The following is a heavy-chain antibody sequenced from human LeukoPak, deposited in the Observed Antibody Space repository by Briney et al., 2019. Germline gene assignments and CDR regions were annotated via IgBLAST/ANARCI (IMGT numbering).Heavy chain of an antibody. CDR2: INHRGGT. D-gene: IGHD2-2*01. V-gene: IGHV4-34*01. CDR3: ATGGREVPEWFDP. CDR1: GGSFSDYY. Sequence: QVQLQQWGAGLLKPSETLSLTCAVYGGSFSDYYWSWIRQPPRKGLEWIGDINHRGGTNYSPSLKSRVTISVDTSKNQFSLNLTSVTAADTAVYYCATGGREVPEWFDPWGQGTLVIVSS. J-gene: IGHJ5*02.